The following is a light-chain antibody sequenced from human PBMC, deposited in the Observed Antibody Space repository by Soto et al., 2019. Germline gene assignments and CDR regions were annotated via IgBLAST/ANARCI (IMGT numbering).Light chain of an antibody. CDR2: DAS. J-gene: IGKJ2*01. CDR1: QSVSGSY. Sequence: EIVLTQSPGTLSLSPGERATLSCRASQSVSGSYFAWYQQKPGQAPRLLIYDASSRATGIPDRFRGSVSGTDFTLTISRLAPEDCAVYYCLQYGSFAYTFGQGTKLEIK. V-gene: IGKV3-20*01. CDR3: LQYGSFAYT.